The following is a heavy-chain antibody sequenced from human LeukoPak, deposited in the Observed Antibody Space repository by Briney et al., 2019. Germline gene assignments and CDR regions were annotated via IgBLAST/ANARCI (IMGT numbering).Heavy chain of an antibody. V-gene: IGHV3-7*05. CDR2: IKQDGSEK. CDR1: GFTFSNAW. CDR3: ARDRGLHTAMVD. J-gene: IGHJ4*02. Sequence: GGSLRLSCAASGFTFSNAWMSWVRQAPGKELEWVANIKQDGSEKYYVDSVKGRFTISRDNAKNSLYLQMNSLRAEDTAVYYCARDRGLHTAMVDWGQGTLVTVSS. D-gene: IGHD5-18*01.